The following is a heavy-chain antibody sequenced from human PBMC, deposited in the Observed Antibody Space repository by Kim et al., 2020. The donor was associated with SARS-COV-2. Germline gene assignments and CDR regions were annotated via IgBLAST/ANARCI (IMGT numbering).Heavy chain of an antibody. Sequence: SETLSLTCAVSGGSISSGGYSWSWIRQPPGKGLEWIGYIYYSGSTYYNPSLKSRVTISVDRSKNQFSLKLSSVTAADTAVYYCARGPSLRLGELSLFDYWGQGTLVTVPS. CDR3: ARGPSLRLGELSLFDY. V-gene: IGHV4-30-2*01. D-gene: IGHD3-16*02. CDR1: GGSISSGGYS. CDR2: IYYSGST. J-gene: IGHJ4*02.